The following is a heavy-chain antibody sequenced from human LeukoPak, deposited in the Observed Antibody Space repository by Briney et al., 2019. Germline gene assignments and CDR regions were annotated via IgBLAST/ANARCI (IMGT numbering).Heavy chain of an antibody. J-gene: IGHJ4*02. CDR2: IYYSGST. D-gene: IGHD6-13*01. CDR3: ARHGSSSWYFDY. CDR1: GGSFSGYY. V-gene: IGHV4-34*01. Sequence: PSETLSLTCAVYGGSFSGYYWSWIRQPPGKGLEWIGSIYYSGSTYYNPSLKSRVTISVDTSKNQFSLKLSSVTAADTAVYYCARHGSSSWYFDYWGQGTLVTVSS.